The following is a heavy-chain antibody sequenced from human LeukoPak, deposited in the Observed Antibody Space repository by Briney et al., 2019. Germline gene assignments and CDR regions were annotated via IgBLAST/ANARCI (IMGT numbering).Heavy chain of an antibody. D-gene: IGHD3-3*01. V-gene: IGHV3-48*04. CDR1: GFTFSSYS. Sequence: GGSPRLSCAASGFTFSSYSMNWVRQAPGKGLEWVSYISSSSSTIYYADSVKGRFTISRDNAKNSLYLQMNSLRAEDTAVYYCARSHYDFWSGYYGYWGQGTLVTVSS. J-gene: IGHJ4*02. CDR3: ARSHYDFWSGYYGY. CDR2: ISSSSSTI.